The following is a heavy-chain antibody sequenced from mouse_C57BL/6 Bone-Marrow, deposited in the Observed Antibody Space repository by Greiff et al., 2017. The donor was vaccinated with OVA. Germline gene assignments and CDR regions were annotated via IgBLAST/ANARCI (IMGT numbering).Heavy chain of an antibody. V-gene: IGHV5-15*01. CDR2: ISNLAYSI. D-gene: IGHD2-12*01. CDR1: GFTFSDYG. J-gene: IGHJ4*01. CDR3: ARPLFYSLYAMDY. Sequence: DVKLVESGGGLVQPGGSLKLSCAASGFTFSDYGMAWVRQAPRKGPEWVAFISNLAYSIYYADTVTGRFTISRENAKNTLYLEMSSLRSEDTAMYYGARPLFYSLYAMDYWGQGTSVTVSS.